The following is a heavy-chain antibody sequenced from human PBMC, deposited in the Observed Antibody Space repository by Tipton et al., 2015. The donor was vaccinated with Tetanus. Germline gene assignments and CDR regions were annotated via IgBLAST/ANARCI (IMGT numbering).Heavy chain of an antibody. CDR1: GYTFTGYY. D-gene: IGHD3-22*01. CDR3: ARDRGDYIYYGMDV. Sequence: QLVQSGAELKEPGASLKVSCKASGYTFTGYYMYWVRQAPGQGLEWVGWIDPNSGGTIYAQNFQGRVTMTRDTSISTVYMELSRLRSDDTAVYYCARDRGDYIYYGMDVWGPGTTVTVSS. V-gene: IGHV1-2*02. J-gene: IGHJ6*02. CDR2: IDPNSGGT.